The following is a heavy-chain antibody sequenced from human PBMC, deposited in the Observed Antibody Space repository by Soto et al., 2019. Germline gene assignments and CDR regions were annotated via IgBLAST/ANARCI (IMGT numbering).Heavy chain of an antibody. Sequence: SETLSLTCTVSGGSISSSSYYWGWIRQPPGKGLEWIGGIYYSGSTYYNPSLKSRVTISVDTSKNQFSLKLGSVTAADTAVYYCGSGYDPLLGYWGQGTLVTVSS. J-gene: IGHJ4*02. V-gene: IGHV4-39*01. CDR3: GSGYDPLLGY. CDR2: IYYSGST. D-gene: IGHD5-12*01. CDR1: GGSISSSSYY.